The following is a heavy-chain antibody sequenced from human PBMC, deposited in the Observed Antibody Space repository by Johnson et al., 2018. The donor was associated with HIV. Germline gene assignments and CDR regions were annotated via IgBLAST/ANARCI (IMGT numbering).Heavy chain of an antibody. CDR2: IYWNGVRT. Sequence: MQLVESGGGLVQPGGSLRLSCAASGFTFSTYWMSWVRQAPGKGLEWVSGIYWNGVRTTYADSVKGRFTISRDSSKNTLYLQMSSLRPEDTAVYFGARGGPYYYDSSGYGAFDIWGQGTMVTVSS. D-gene: IGHD3-22*01. V-gene: IGHV3-23*05. CDR1: GFTFSTYW. CDR3: ARGGPYYYDSSGYGAFDI. J-gene: IGHJ3*02.